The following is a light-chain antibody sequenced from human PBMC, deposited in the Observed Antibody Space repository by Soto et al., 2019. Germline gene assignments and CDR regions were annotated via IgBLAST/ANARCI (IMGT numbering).Light chain of an antibody. CDR3: QQRSNWPWT. V-gene: IGKV3-11*01. J-gene: IGKJ1*01. Sequence: EIVLTQSPATLSLSPGERATLSCRASQSVNNFLAWYQQKPGQAPRLLISDASNRATGIPGRFSGSGLGTDFSLTISSLEPEDFAVYYCQQRSNWPWTFGQGTKVEIK. CDR1: QSVNNF. CDR2: DAS.